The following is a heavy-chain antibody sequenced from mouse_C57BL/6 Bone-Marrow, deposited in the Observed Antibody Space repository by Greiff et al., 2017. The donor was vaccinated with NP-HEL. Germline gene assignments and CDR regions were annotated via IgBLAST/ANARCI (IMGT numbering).Heavy chain of an antibody. D-gene: IGHD4-1*01. Sequence: QVQLQQPGAELVMPGASVKLSCKASGYTFTSYWMHWVKQRPGQGLEWIGEIDPSDSYTNYNQKFKGKSTLTVDKSSSTAYMQLSSLTSEDSAVYYCATRPTVLTGTGIYYFDYWGQGTTLTVSS. V-gene: IGHV1-69*01. CDR1: GYTFTSYW. CDR3: ATRPTVLTGTGIYYFDY. J-gene: IGHJ2*01. CDR2: IDPSDSYT.